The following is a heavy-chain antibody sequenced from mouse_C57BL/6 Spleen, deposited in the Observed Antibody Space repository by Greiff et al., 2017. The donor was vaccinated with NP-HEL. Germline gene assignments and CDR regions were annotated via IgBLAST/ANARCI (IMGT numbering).Heavy chain of an antibody. J-gene: IGHJ2*01. Sequence: DVKLVESEGGLVQPGSSMKLSCTASGFTFSDYYMAWVRQVPEKGLEWVANINYDGSSTYYLDSLKSRFIISRDNAKNILYLQMSSLKSEDTATYYCARVEGDGYFDYWGQGTTLTVSS. V-gene: IGHV5-16*01. CDR1: GFTFSDYY. D-gene: IGHD2-3*01. CDR2: INYDGSST. CDR3: ARVEGDGYFDY.